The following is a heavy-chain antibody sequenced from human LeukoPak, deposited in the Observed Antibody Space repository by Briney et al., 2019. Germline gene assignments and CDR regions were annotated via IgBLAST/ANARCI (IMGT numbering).Heavy chain of an antibody. J-gene: IGHJ4*02. CDR1: GFTFSSYW. Sequence: PGGSLRLSCAASGFTFSSYWMSWVRQAPGKGLEWVANIKQDGSEKYYVDSVKGRFTISRDNAKNSLYLQMNSLRAEDTAVYYCVREESDYGDYSCHYWGQGTLVTVSS. V-gene: IGHV3-7*01. CDR3: VREESDYGDYSCHY. CDR2: IKQDGSEK. D-gene: IGHD4-17*01.